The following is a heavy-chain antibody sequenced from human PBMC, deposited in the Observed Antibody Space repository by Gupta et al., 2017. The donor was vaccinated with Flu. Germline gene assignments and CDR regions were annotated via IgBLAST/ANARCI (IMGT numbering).Heavy chain of an antibody. J-gene: IGHJ4*02. Sequence: QVQLVQSGAEVKKPGASVQVSCKPSGYPFTAFYLQWVRQAPARGLEWLGWITTKGGGTVYAQKFQGRITMTRDTSINTAYLELDTRTSDDTAVDYCARYAHNWNTVHPFIDFWGQGTLVTVSS. CDR2: ITTKGGGT. V-gene: IGHV1-2*02. CDR1: GYPFTAFY. D-gene: IGHD1-20*01. CDR3: ARYAHNWNTVHPFIDF.